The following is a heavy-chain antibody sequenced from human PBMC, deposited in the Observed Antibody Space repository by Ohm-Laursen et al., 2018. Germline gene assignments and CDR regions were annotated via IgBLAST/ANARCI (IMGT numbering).Heavy chain of an antibody. J-gene: IGHJ5*02. V-gene: IGHV3-48*01. CDR1: EFTFSSDS. CDR3: ARDLADSSGAPFDP. D-gene: IGHD3-22*01. CDR2: ISSSGSTI. Sequence: SLRLSCSASEFTFSSDSMNWVRQTPGKGLQWVAYISSSGSTIYYADFVKGRFTISRDNARNSLYLQMNILRAEDTAVYYCARDLADSSGAPFDPWGQGTLVTVSS.